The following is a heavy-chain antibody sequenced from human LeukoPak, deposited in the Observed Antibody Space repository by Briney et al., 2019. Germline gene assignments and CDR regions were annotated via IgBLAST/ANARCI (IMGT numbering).Heavy chain of an antibody. D-gene: IGHD3-16*01. CDR2: FDPEDGET. CDR3: ATSGGGPRYYYYYMDV. V-gene: IGHV1-24*01. J-gene: IGHJ6*03. Sequence: ASVKVSCKVSGYTLTELSMHWVRQAPGKGLEWMGVFDPEDGETIYAQKFQGRVTMTEDTSTDTAYMELSSLRSEDTAVYYCATSGGGPRYYYYYMDVWGKGTTVTVSS. CDR1: GYTLTELS.